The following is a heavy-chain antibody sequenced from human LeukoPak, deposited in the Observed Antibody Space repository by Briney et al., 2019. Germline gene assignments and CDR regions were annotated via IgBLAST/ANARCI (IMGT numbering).Heavy chain of an antibody. Sequence: PSETLSLTCAVYGGSFSGYYWSWIRQPPGKGLEWIGEINHSGSTNYNPSLKSRVTISVDTSKNQFSLKLSSVTAADTAVYYCARWSLAAQSIGNWFDPWGQGTLVTVSS. D-gene: IGHD6-6*01. CDR2: INHSGST. CDR1: GGSFSGYY. J-gene: IGHJ5*02. CDR3: ARWSLAAQSIGNWFDP. V-gene: IGHV4-34*01.